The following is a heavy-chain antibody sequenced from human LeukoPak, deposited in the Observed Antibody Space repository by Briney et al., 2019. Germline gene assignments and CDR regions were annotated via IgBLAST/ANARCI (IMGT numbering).Heavy chain of an antibody. V-gene: IGHV1-24*01. J-gene: IGHJ4*02. CDR2: FDPEDGET. D-gene: IGHD3-3*01. CDR1: GYTLTELS. Sequence: ASVKVSCKVSGYTLTELSMHWVRQAPGKGLEWMGGFDPEDGETIYAQKLQGRVTMTTDTSTSTAYMELRSLRSDDTAVYYCARDRDSTIFGVVLVFDYWGQGTLVTVSS. CDR3: ARDRDSTIFGVVLVFDY.